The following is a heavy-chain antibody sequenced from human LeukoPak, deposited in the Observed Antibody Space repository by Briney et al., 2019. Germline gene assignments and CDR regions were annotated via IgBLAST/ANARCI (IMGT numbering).Heavy chain of an antibody. V-gene: IGHV3-23*01. CDR1: GFTFSSYA. CDR2: ISGSGGSP. Sequence: QSGGSLRLSCAASGFTFSSYAMSWVRQAPGKGLEWVSVISGSGGSPYFADSVKGRFTISRDNSKNTLYLQMNSLRAEDTAVYYCAKLRSVTMVRGPSLENWGQGTLVTVSS. D-gene: IGHD3-10*01. CDR3: AKLRSVTMVRGPSLEN. J-gene: IGHJ4*02.